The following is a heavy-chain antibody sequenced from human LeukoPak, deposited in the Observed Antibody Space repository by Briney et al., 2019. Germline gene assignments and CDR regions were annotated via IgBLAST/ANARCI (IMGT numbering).Heavy chain of an antibody. Sequence: SVKVSCKASGGTFSNYAISWVRQAPGQGLEWMGAIIPTFGTTNYAQTFQGRVTITADESTSTAYMELSSLTSEDTAMFYCARGAGMGAYYYYYGMDVWGQGTTVTVSS. D-gene: IGHD6-13*01. CDR2: IIPTFGTT. CDR3: ARGAGMGAYYYYYGMDV. V-gene: IGHV1-69*13. CDR1: GGTFSNYA. J-gene: IGHJ6*02.